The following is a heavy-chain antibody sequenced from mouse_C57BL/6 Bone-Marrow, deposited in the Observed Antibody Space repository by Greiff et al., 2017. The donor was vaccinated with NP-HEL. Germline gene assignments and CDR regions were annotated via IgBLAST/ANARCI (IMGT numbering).Heavy chain of an antibody. CDR3: AREGGYYGSPFAY. J-gene: IGHJ3*01. CDR2: IRYDGSN. V-gene: IGHV3-6*01. CDR1: GYSIISGYY. D-gene: IGHD1-1*01. Sequence: EVKLMESGPGLVKPSQSLSLTCSVTGYSIISGYYWNWIRQFPGNKLEWMAYIRYDGSNNYNPSLKNRISITRDISKNQCFLKLTSVTTEDTATYYCAREGGYYGSPFAYWGQGTLVTVSA.